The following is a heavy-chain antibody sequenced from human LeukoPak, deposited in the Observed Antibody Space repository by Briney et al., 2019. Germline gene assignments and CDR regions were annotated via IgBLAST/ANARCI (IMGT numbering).Heavy chain of an antibody. CDR3: ARGPFFYYYDSSGYYFY. V-gene: IGHV1-46*01. J-gene: IGHJ4*02. Sequence: ASVKVSCKASGYTFTSYYMHWVRQAPGQGPEWMGIINPSGGSTSYAQKFQGRVTMTRNTSISTAYMELSSLRSEDTAVYYCARGPFFYYYDSSGYYFYWGQGTLVTVSS. CDR2: INPSGGST. D-gene: IGHD3-22*01. CDR1: GYTFTSYY.